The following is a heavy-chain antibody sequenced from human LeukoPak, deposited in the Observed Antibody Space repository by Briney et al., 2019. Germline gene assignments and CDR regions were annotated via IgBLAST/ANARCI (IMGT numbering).Heavy chain of an antibody. CDR2: MHPNSGNT. CDR3: ARAILVVVAAPPLNYSYGMDV. CDR1: GYTFTSYD. V-gene: IGHV1-8*01. Sequence: RASVKVSCNDSGYTFTSYDINWVRQATGQGLEWMGGMHPNSGNTVYAEKLQGRFTMISNTSISTAYMELSRMRSEDTAVSYCARAILVVVAAPPLNYSYGMDVWGQGTTVTVSS. D-gene: IGHD2-15*01. J-gene: IGHJ6*02.